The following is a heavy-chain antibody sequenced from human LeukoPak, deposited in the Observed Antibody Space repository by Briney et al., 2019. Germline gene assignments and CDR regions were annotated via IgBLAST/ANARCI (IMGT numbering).Heavy chain of an antibody. CDR1: GFTFSNYK. D-gene: IGHD5-24*01. Sequence: GGSLRLSCAASGFTFSNYKMNWVRQAPGKGLEWVANINEGGSERHYVDSVKGQFTISRDNSKNSLYLQMNSLRVENTAVYYCTSANYGPAYWGQGTLVTVSS. CDR2: INEGGSER. CDR3: TSANYGPAY. V-gene: IGHV3-7*01. J-gene: IGHJ4*02.